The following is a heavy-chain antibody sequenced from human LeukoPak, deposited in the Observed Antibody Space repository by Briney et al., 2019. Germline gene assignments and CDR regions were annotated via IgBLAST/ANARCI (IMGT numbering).Heavy chain of an antibody. CDR3: ARAYSTSSPFDY. CDR1: GYSFTSNY. CDR2: INPSGGST. Sequence: EASVNVSCKASGYSFTSNYIHWMRQAPGHGLEWMGMINPSGGSTSYAQKFQGRVTMTRDTSTSTVYLELSSLRSEDTAVYYCARAYSTSSPFDYWGQGTLVTVSS. V-gene: IGHV1-46*01. J-gene: IGHJ4*02. D-gene: IGHD6-6*01.